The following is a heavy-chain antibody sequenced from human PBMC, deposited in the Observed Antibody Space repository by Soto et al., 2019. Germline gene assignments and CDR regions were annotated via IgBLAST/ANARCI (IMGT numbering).Heavy chain of an antibody. CDR1: GGSISSSSYY. J-gene: IGHJ5*02. Sequence: QLQLQESGPGLVKPSETLSLTCTVSGGSISSSSYYWGWIRQPPGKGLEWIGSIYYSGSTYYNPSLKSRVTISVDTSKNQFSLKLSSVTAADTAVYYCARHRIGITMVRGVISWFDPWGQGTLVTVSS. V-gene: IGHV4-39*01. D-gene: IGHD3-10*01. CDR2: IYYSGST. CDR3: ARHRIGITMVRGVISWFDP.